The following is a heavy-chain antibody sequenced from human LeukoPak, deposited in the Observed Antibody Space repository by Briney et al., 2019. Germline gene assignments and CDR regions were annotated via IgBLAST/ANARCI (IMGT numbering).Heavy chain of an antibody. Sequence: SETLSLTCTVSGGSISNYYWNWIRQPPGKGLEWIGYMYYSGSTNYNPSLKSRVTISVDTSKNQSSLRLRSVTAADPAVYYCASSHPLGSNNDYYTPFDYWGQGTLVNVSS. CDR1: GGSISNYY. CDR2: MYYSGST. D-gene: IGHD3-3*01. J-gene: IGHJ4*02. CDR3: ASSHPLGSNNDYYTPFDY. V-gene: IGHV4-59*01.